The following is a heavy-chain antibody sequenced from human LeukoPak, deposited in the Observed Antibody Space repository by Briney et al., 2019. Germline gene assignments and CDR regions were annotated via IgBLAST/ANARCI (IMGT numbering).Heavy chain of an antibody. V-gene: IGHV4-59*01. CDR3: ARVLAYCGGDCYYDAFDI. CDR2: IYHSGST. Sequence: SETLSLTCTVSGGSISSYYWSWIRQPPGKGLEWIGYIYHSGSTNYNPSLKSRVTISVDTSKNQFSLKLSSVTAADTAVYYCARVLAYCGGDCYYDAFDIWGQGTMVTVSS. D-gene: IGHD2-21*02. CDR1: GGSISSYY. J-gene: IGHJ3*02.